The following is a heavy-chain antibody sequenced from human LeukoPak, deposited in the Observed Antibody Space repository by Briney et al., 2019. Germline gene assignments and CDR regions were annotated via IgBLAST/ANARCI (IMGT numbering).Heavy chain of an antibody. CDR2: IDPSDSYT. Sequence: ESLKISCKGSGYSFTSYWISWVRQMPGKGLEWMGRIDPSDSYTNYSPSFQGHVTISADKSISTAYLQWSSLKASDTAMYYCARHGSIAATIPDFDYWGQGTLVTVSS. CDR1: GYSFTSYW. CDR3: ARHGSIAATIPDFDY. V-gene: IGHV5-10-1*01. D-gene: IGHD5-12*01. J-gene: IGHJ4*02.